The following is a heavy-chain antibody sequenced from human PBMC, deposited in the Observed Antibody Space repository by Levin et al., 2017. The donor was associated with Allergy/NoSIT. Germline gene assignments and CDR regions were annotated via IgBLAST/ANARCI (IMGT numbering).Heavy chain of an antibody. D-gene: IGHD3-3*01. J-gene: IGHJ3*02. Sequence: GGSLRLSCAASGFTFSSYWMHWVRQAPGKGLVWVSRINSDGSSTSYADSVKGRFTISRDNAKNTLYLQMNSLRAEDTAVYYCARASGSDFWSGYYNPLHAFDIWGQGTMVTVSS. CDR3: ARASGSDFWSGYYNPLHAFDI. CDR1: GFTFSSYW. V-gene: IGHV3-74*01. CDR2: INSDGSST.